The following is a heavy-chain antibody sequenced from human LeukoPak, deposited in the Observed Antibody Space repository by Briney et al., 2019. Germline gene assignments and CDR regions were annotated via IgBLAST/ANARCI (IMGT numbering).Heavy chain of an antibody. CDR1: GFTFGDYS. CDR2: IRSKAYGGTT. D-gene: IGHD5-18*01. CDR3: ARIRDLYSYGTSP. Sequence: GGSLRLSCTASGFTFGDYSMNWDRQAPGKGLKWVGFIRSKAYGGTTEYAASVKGRFTISRDDSKSIAYLQMNSLKTEDTAVYYCARIRDLYSYGTSPWGQGTLVTVSS. J-gene: IGHJ5*02. V-gene: IGHV3-49*04.